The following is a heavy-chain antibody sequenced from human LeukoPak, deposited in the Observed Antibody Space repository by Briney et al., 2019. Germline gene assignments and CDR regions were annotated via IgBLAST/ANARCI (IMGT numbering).Heavy chain of an antibody. V-gene: IGHV3-21*01. CDR2: ISSSSSYI. CDR3: ARDRGGYGDYHFDY. D-gene: IGHD4-17*01. CDR1: GFTFSSYS. J-gene: IGHJ4*02. Sequence: GGSLRLSCAASGFTFSSYSMNWVRQAPGKGLEWVSSISSSSSYIYYADSVKGRFTISRDNAKNSLYLQMNSLRAEDTAVYYYARDRGGYGDYHFDYWGQGTLVTVSS.